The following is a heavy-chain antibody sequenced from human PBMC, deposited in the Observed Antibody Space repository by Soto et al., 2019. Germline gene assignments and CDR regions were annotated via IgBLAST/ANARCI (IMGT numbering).Heavy chain of an antibody. CDR1: GGSFSGDY. J-gene: IGHJ4*02. CDR3: ARGIGYCSSINCYSSRRLRFDS. CDR2: VNHSGTT. D-gene: IGHD2-2*01. Sequence: PSETLSLTCAVYGGSFSGDYCTWIRQSPEKGLEWIGEVNHSGTTYYNPSLKTRVTISIHTPKNQFSLKMSSVTAADTAVYYCARGIGYCSSINCYSSRRLRFDSWGQGTLVTVSS. V-gene: IGHV4-34*01.